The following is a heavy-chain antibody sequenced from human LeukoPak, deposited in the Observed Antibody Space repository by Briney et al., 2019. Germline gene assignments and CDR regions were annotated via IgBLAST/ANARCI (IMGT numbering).Heavy chain of an antibody. Sequence: PVASVKVSCKASGYTFTAYYLHWVRQAPGQGLEWMGWINPNSGDPNYALNFEGRVTMARDTSISTAYMELSSLRSDDKAVYYCARGGDGNRRDFDYWGQGTLVTVSS. D-gene: IGHD5-24*01. V-gene: IGHV1-2*02. CDR1: GYTFTAYY. CDR3: ARGGDGNRRDFDY. CDR2: INPNSGDP. J-gene: IGHJ4*02.